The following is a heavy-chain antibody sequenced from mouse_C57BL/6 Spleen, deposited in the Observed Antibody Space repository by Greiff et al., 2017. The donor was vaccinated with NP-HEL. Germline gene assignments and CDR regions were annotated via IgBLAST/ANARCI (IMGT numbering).Heavy chain of an antibody. V-gene: IGHV5-16*01. D-gene: IGHD4-1*01. CDR3: ARELTEYYFDY. Sequence: EVQLVESEGGLVQPGSSMKLSCTASGFTFSDYYMAWVRQVPEKGLEWVANINYDGSSTYYLDTLKSRFIISRDNAKNILYLQMSSLKSEDTDTYYCARELTEYYFDYWGQGTTLTVSS. CDR2: INYDGSST. CDR1: GFTFSDYY. J-gene: IGHJ2*01.